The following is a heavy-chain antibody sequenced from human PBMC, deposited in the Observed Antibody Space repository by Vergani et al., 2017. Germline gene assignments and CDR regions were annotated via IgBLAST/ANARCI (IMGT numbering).Heavy chain of an antibody. Sequence: EVQLLESGGGLVQPGGSLRLSCAASGFTFSSYAMSWVRQAPGKGLEWVSAISGSGGSTYYADSVKGRFTISRDNSKNTLYLQMNSLRAEDTAVYYCAGGGSGWYSGDDAFDIWGQGTMVTVSS. CDR2: ISGSGGST. D-gene: IGHD1-26*01. V-gene: IGHV3-23*01. CDR3: AGGGSGWYSGDDAFDI. J-gene: IGHJ3*02. CDR1: GFTFSSYA.